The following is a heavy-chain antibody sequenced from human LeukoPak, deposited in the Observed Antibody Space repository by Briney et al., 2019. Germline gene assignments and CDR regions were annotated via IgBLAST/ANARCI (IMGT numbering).Heavy chain of an antibody. CDR2: IIPIFGTA. CDR3: ARDSPYCSSTSCYGGAT. D-gene: IGHD2-2*01. CDR1: GGTFSSYA. Sequence: SVKVSCKASGGTFSSYAISWVRQAPGQGLEWMGGIIPIFGTANYAQKFQGRVTITADESTSTAYMELSSLRSEDTAVYYCARDSPYCSSTSCYGGATWGQGTLVTVSS. V-gene: IGHV1-69*01. J-gene: IGHJ4*02.